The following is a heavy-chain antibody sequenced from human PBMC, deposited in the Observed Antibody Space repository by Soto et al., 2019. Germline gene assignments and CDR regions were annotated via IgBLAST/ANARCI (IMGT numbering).Heavy chain of an antibody. CDR1: GGTFSSYA. CDR3: ARDVDDYYDSSGYAY. D-gene: IGHD3-22*01. J-gene: IGHJ4*02. CDR2: INAYNGDT. Sequence: ASVKVSCKASGGTFSSYAISWVRQAPGQGLEWMGWINAYNGDTNYAQKFQGRVTMTTDTSTSTAYMELRSLRSDDAAVYFCARDVDDYYDSSGYAYWGQGTLVTVSS. V-gene: IGHV1-18*01.